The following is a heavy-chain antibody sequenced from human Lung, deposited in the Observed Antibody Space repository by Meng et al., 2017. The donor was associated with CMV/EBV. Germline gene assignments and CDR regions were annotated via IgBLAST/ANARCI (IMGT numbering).Heavy chain of an antibody. CDR3: ARARGDDDRYYDFWSGYYYYYYYGMDV. CDR2: INPNSGGT. D-gene: IGHD3-3*01. CDR1: GYTFTGYY. J-gene: IGHJ6*02. Sequence: AXVXVSXXASGYTFTGYYMHWVRQAPGQGLEWMGWINPNSGGTNYAQKFQGRVTMTRDTSISTAYMELSRLRSGDTAVYYCARARGDDDRYYDFWSGYYYYYYYGMDVWGQGTXVTVSS. V-gene: IGHV1-2*02.